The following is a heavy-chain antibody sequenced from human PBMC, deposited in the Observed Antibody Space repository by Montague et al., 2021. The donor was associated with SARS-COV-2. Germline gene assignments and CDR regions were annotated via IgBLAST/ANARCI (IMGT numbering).Heavy chain of an antibody. CDR3: ARFPYRRLFIASYYGMDV. J-gene: IGHJ6*02. CDR2: ISSSGST. Sequence: SETLSLTCTVSGGSISSSSYYWGWIRQPPGKGLEWIGSISSSGSTFYNPSLKSRVTISLDTSKNQFSLQLSSVTAADTAVYYCARFPYRRLFIASYYGMDVWGQGTTVTVSS. CDR1: GGSISSSSYY. V-gene: IGHV4-39*01. D-gene: IGHD2-2*01.